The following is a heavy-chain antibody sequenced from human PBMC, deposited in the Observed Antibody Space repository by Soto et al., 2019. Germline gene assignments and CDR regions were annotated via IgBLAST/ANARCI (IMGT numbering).Heavy chain of an antibody. CDR2: IWYDGSNK. D-gene: IGHD4-17*01. CDR3: ARARSTTPTIDY. CDR1: GFTFSSYG. Sequence: GRSLRLSCAASGFTFSSYGMHWVRQAPGKGLEWVAVIWYDGSNKYYADSVKGRFTISRDNSKNTLYLQMNSLRAEDTAVYYCARARSTTPTIDYWGQGTLVTVSS. V-gene: IGHV3-33*01. J-gene: IGHJ4*02.